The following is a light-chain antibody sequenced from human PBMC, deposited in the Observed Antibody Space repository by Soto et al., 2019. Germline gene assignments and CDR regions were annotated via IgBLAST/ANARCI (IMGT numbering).Light chain of an antibody. CDR2: DVH. V-gene: IGLV2-14*01. CDR3: SSYRSGSTLV. Sequence: QSALTQPASVSGSPGQSITISCTGTSSDVGGSNYVSWYQQHPGKAPKLMIYDVHNRPSGIYNRFSGSKSGNTASLTISGLQAEDEADYYCSSYRSGSTLVFGGGTQLTVL. CDR1: SSDVGGSNY. J-gene: IGLJ2*01.